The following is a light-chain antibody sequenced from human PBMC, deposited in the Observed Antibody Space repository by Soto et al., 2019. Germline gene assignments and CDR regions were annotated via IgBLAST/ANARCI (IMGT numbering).Light chain of an antibody. CDR1: QSISSW. Sequence: DIQMIQSPSTLSASVGDRVTITCRASQSISSWLAWYQQKPGKAPKLLIYDASSLESGVPSRFSGSGSGTEFTLTISSLQPDDFATYYCQQYNSYPTFGQGTKV. CDR2: DAS. J-gene: IGKJ1*01. V-gene: IGKV1-5*01. CDR3: QQYNSYPT.